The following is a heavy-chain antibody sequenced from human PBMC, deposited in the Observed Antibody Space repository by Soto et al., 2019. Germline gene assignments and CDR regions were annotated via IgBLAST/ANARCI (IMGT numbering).Heavy chain of an antibody. CDR3: AKGSDVVASAAHFDW. V-gene: IGHV3-23*01. Sequence: GGSLRLSCAASGLTFSNYAMTWVRQAPGKGLDWVSGISGSGSSTHYAHSVQGRFTISRDYSRNTLSLQMNSLRAEDTAIYYCAKGSDVVASAAHFDWWGQGTLVTVSS. CDR2: ISGSGSST. D-gene: IGHD2-2*01. J-gene: IGHJ4*02. CDR1: GLTFSNYA.